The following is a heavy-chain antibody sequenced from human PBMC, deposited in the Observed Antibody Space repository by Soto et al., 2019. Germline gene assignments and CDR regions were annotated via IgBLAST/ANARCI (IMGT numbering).Heavy chain of an antibody. CDR3: AKDWMAVDSSGYDAFDI. Sequence: GGSLRLSCAASGFTFSSYAMSWVRQAPGKGLEWVSAISGSGGSTYYADSVKGRFTISRDNSKNTLYLQMNSLRAEDTAVYYCAKDWMAVDSSGYDAFDIWGQGTMVTVSS. V-gene: IGHV3-23*01. CDR2: ISGSGGST. J-gene: IGHJ3*02. D-gene: IGHD3-22*01. CDR1: GFTFSSYA.